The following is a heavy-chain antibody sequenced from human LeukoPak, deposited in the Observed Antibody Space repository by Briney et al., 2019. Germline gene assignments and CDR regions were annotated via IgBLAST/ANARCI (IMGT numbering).Heavy chain of an antibody. D-gene: IGHD1-26*01. CDR3: ARDREPYGHWWFDP. V-gene: IGHV1-69*05. J-gene: IGHJ5*02. CDR2: IIPIFGTA. CDR1: GGTFSSYA. Sequence: ASVKVPCKASGGTFSSYAISWVRQAPGQGLEGMGGIIPIFGTANYAQKFQGRVTITTDESTSTAYMELGSLRSEDTAVYYCARDREPYGHWWFDPWGQGTLVTVSS.